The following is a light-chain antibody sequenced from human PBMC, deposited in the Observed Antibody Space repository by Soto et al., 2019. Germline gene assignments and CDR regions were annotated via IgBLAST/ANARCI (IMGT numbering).Light chain of an antibody. Sequence: QSALTQPPSASESPGQSVALSCTGTSSDVGGSNFVSWYQQYPGKAPKLLIFEVHKRPSGVPDRFSGSKSGNTASLTVSGLQAEDEAYYYCASNAGGNNFLFGGGTKVTV. CDR2: EVH. CDR3: ASNAGGNNFL. J-gene: IGLJ3*02. CDR1: SSDVGGSNF. V-gene: IGLV2-8*01.